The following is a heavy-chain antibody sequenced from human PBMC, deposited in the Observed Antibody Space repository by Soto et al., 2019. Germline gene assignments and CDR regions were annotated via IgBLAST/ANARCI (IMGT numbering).Heavy chain of an antibody. CDR2: MNPNSGNT. V-gene: IGHV1-8*01. D-gene: IGHD4-17*01. CDR1: GYTFTSYD. CDR3: ARVRYHDYGDYVDY. J-gene: IGHJ4*02. Sequence: ASVKVSCKASGYTFTSYDINWVRQATGQGPEWMGWMNPNSGNTGYAQKFQGRVTMTRNTSISTAYMELSSLRSEDTAVYYCARVRYHDYGDYVDYWGQGTLVTVSS.